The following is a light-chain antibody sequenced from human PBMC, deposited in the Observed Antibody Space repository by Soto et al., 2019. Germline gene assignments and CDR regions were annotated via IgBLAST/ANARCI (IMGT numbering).Light chain of an antibody. V-gene: IGKV3-15*01. J-gene: IGKJ1*01. CDR2: VAS. CDR1: QDVSDS. CDR3: HQYKNWPPT. Sequence: ETVMTQSPATLSVSPGERATLSCGASQDVSDSLAWYQQTPGQAPRLLVYVASNRATGIPARFSGSGSGTDFTLTISSLQSEDFAVYYCHQYKNWPPTFGQGTKVDIK.